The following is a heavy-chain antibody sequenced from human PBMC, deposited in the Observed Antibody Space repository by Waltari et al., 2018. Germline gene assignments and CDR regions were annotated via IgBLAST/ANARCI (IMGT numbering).Heavy chain of an antibody. CDR3: ASSRFSIGCSS. CDR2: INSDGRDT. V-gene: IGHV3-74*01. CDR1: GFTFSNYW. D-gene: IGHD6-19*01. Sequence: EAQLVQSGGGLVQPGGSLRLSCAASGFTFSNYWMHWVRQAPGKGLVWGSRINSDGRDTSYADSVKGRFTISRDNAKNTLYLQMNSLRAEDTAVYYCASSRFSIGCSSWGQGTLATVSS. J-gene: IGHJ5*02.